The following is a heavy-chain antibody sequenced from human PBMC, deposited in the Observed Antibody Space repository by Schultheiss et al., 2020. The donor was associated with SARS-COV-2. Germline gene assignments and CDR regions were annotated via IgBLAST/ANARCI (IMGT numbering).Heavy chain of an antibody. CDR2: IIPILGIA. CDR3: ASSDTAMIFYGMDV. CDR1: GGTFSSYA. V-gene: IGHV1-69*10. J-gene: IGHJ6*02. D-gene: IGHD5-18*01. Sequence: VKVSCKASGGTFSSYAISWVRQAPGQGLEWMGRIIPILGIANYAQKFQGRVTITADKSTSTAYMELRSLRSDDTAVYYCASSDTAMIFYGMDVWGQGTTVTVSS.